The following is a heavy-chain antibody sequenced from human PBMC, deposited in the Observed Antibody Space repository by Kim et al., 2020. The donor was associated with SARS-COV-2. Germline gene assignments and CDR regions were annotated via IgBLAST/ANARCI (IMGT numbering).Heavy chain of an antibody. CDR3: ARAGGSGYYYYMDV. J-gene: IGHJ6*03. Sequence: DSGKGRFNIPRDNSKNTLYLQMNSLRAEDTGEYYCARAGGSGYYYYMDVWGKGTTVTVSS. V-gene: IGHV3-30*01. D-gene: IGHD3-3*01.